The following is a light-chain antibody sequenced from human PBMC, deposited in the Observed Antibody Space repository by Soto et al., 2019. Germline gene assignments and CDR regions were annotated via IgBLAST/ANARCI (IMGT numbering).Light chain of an antibody. Sequence: QSVLTQPPSVSGAPGQRVTISCTGSSSNIGAGNDVNWYQQLPGTAPKLLIYANSNRPSGVPDRVSGSKSGTTASLAITGLQAEHEADYYCQSYDSSLSGYVFGTGTKVTVL. CDR2: ANS. V-gene: IGLV1-40*01. CDR1: SSNIGAGND. J-gene: IGLJ1*01. CDR3: QSYDSSLSGYV.